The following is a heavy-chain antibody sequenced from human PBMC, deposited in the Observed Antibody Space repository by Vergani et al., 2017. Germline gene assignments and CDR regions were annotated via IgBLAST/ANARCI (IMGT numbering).Heavy chain of an antibody. V-gene: IGHV4-39*01. CDR2: IFYSGST. Sequence: QLQLQESGPGLVKPSEPLSPTCTVSGGSISSSSSYWGWIRPPPGKGLYWIVSIFYSGSTYYNPSLKSRVTISVETSKNQFSMKLSSVTAADTAVYYCARHPHPLNYYGSGSYYPIRYDGMDGWGQGCTVTVSS. CDR3: ARHPHPLNYYGSGSYYPIRYDGMDG. D-gene: IGHD3-10*01. J-gene: IGHJ6*02. CDR1: GGSISSSSSY.